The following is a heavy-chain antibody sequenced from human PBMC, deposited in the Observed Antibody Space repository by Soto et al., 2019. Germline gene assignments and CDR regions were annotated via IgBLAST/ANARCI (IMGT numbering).Heavy chain of an antibody. V-gene: IGHV4-31*03. CDR2: IYYSGST. D-gene: IGHD3-22*01. J-gene: IGHJ6*02. CDR1: GGSISSGGYY. Sequence: SETLSLTCTVSGGSISSGGYYWSWIRQHPGKGLEWIGYIYYSGSTYYNPSLKSRVTISVDTSKNQFSLKMSSVTAADTAVYYGARANHFDDYYYAMDVWGQGTTVTVSS. CDR3: ARANHFDDYYYAMDV.